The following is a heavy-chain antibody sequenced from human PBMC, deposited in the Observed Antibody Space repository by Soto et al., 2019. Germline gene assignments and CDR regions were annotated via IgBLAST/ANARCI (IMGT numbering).Heavy chain of an antibody. CDR1: GYHFSSYG. CDR2: ISAYNGDT. D-gene: IGHD6-6*01. Sequence: QAQLVQSGAEVKKPGASVKVSCKASGYHFSSYGISWVRQAPGQGLEWMGWISAYNGDTTYAQNLQGRVTMTTDTPTNTAYMELRSLRPDDTAVYYCGRSRPRIAPRGGVDPWGQGTLVTVSS. V-gene: IGHV1-18*01. CDR3: GRSRPRIAPRGGVDP. J-gene: IGHJ5*02.